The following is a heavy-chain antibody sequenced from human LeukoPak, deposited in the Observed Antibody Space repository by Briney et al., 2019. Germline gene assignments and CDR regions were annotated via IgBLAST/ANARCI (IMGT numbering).Heavy chain of an antibody. J-gene: IGHJ3*02. CDR3: AREKVVPAAMGAAFDI. CDR2: IYHSEST. Sequence: SETLSLTCTVSGYSISSGYYWGWIRQPPGKGLEWIGSIYHSESTYYNPSLKSRVTISVDTSKNQFSLKLSSVTAADTAVYYCAREKVVPAAMGAAFDIWGQGTMVTVSS. CDR1: GYSISSGYY. V-gene: IGHV4-38-2*02. D-gene: IGHD2-2*01.